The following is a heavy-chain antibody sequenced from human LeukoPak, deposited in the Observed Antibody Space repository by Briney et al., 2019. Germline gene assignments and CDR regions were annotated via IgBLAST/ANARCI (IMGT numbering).Heavy chain of an antibody. Sequence: GGSLRLSCAVSGFNFEDYGMGWVRQAPGKGLEWVSGINWSGGRTGYADSVKGRFTISRDNAKNSLYLQMNSLRAEDTAFYYCTRGGPAYCGADCYDLDYWGQGTLVTVSS. J-gene: IGHJ4*02. D-gene: IGHD2-21*02. V-gene: IGHV3-20*04. CDR3: TRGGPAYCGADCYDLDY. CDR2: INWSGGRT. CDR1: GFNFEDYG.